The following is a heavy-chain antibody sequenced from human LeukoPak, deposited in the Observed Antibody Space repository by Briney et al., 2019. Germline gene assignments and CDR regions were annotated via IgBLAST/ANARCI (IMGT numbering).Heavy chain of an antibody. J-gene: IGHJ5*02. CDR3: ARRGDFWSGFDP. V-gene: IGHV4-59*01. CDR2: IYYSGST. Sequence: SETLSLTCTVSGGSISSYYWSWIRQPPGKGLEWIGYIYYSGSTNYNPSLKSRVTISVDTSKNQFSLKLSSVTAADTAVYYCARRGDFWSGFDPWGQGTLVTVPS. CDR1: GGSISSYY. D-gene: IGHD3-3*01.